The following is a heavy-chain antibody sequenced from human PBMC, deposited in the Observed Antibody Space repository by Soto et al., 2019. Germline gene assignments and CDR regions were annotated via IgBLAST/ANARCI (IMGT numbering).Heavy chain of an antibody. J-gene: IGHJ4*02. CDR2: IWYDGSNK. CDR1: GFTFSSYG. Sequence: GGSLRLSCAASGFTFSSYGMHWVRQAPGKGLEWVAVIWYDGSNKYYADSVKGRFTISRDNSKNTLCLQMNSLRAEDTAVYYCARAGIVVVPAAKDSCWGCGYDSPPPPGYWGQGTLVTVSS. V-gene: IGHV3-33*01. D-gene: IGHD2-2*01. CDR3: ARAGIVVVPAAKDSCWGCGYDSPPPPGY.